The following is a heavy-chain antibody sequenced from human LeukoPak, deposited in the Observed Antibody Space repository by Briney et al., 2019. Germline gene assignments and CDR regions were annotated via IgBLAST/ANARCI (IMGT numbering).Heavy chain of an antibody. CDR2: IGGSSSSI. V-gene: IGHV3-21*01. Sequence: PGGSLRLSCAASGFTFSSYSMNWVRQAPGKGLEWVSSIGGSSSSIYYADSVKGRFTISRDNAKNLLFLQMNSLRAEDTAVYYCAREESEGFDYWGQGTPVTVSS. CDR3: AREESEGFDY. D-gene: IGHD1-14*01. J-gene: IGHJ4*02. CDR1: GFTFSSYS.